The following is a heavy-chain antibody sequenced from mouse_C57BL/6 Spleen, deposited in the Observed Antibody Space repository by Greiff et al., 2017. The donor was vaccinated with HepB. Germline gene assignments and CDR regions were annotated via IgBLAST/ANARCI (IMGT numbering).Heavy chain of an antibody. CDR3: GRCSLFAY. CDR2: ISDGGSYT. V-gene: IGHV5-4*03. J-gene: IGHJ3*01. CDR1: GFTFSSYA. Sequence: EVKLVESGGGLVKPGGSLKLSCAASGFTFSSYAMSWVRQTPEKRLEWVATISDGGSYTYYPDNVKGRFTISRDNAKNNLYLQMSHLKSEDTAMYYWGRCSLFAYWGQGTLVTVSA.